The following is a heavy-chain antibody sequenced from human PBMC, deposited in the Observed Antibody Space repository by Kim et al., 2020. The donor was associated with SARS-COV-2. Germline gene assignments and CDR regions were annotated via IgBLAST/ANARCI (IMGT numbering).Heavy chain of an antibody. D-gene: IGHD5-18*01. J-gene: IGHJ6*02. CDR3: ARGGYSYGNQGMDV. V-gene: IGHV1-2*04. Sequence: ASVKVSCKASGYTFTGYYMHWVRQAPGQGLEWMGWINPNSGGTNYAQKFQGWVTMTRDTSISTAYMELSRLRSDDTAVYYCARGGYSYGNQGMDVWGQGTTVTVSS. CDR1: GYTFTGYY. CDR2: INPNSGGT.